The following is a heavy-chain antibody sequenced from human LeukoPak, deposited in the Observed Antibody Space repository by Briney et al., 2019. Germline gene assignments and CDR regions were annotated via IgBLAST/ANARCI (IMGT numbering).Heavy chain of an antibody. J-gene: IGHJ4*02. D-gene: IGHD6-19*01. V-gene: IGHV3-48*02. CDR3: ARAGGGWFFDY. CDR2: ISGSGTTI. CDR1: GFTFSSYS. Sequence: PGGSLRLSCAASGFTFSSYSMNWVRQAPGKGLECVSYISGSGTTIYYADSVKGRFTISSDNAKNSLYLRMNSLRDDDTAVYFCARAGGGWFFDYWGQGTLVTVSS.